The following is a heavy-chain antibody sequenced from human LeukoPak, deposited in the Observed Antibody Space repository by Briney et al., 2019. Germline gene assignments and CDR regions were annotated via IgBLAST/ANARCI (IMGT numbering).Heavy chain of an antibody. J-gene: IGHJ4*02. V-gene: IGHV1-3*01. CDR1: GYTFTSYA. D-gene: IGHD4-17*01. CDR3: ARLGVTSLFDY. CDR2: INAGNGNT. Sequence: ASVKVSCKASGYTFTSYAMHWVRQAPGQRLEWMGWINAGNGNTKYSQKFQGRVTITRDTSASTAYMELSSLRSGDTAVYYCARLGVTSLFDYWGQGTLVTVSS.